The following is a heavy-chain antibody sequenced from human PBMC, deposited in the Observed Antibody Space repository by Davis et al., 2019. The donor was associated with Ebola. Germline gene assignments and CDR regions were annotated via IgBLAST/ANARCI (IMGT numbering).Heavy chain of an antibody. CDR3: ARGIGHMGV. V-gene: IGHV5-10-1*01. Sequence: GESLKISCEVSGYSFSTDWINWVRQTAGKGLEWMGRIDPSDSYTNYSPSFQDHVTISVDKSTSTAYLQWSSLKASDTAMYYCARGIGHMGVWGKGTPVTVSS. CDR1: GYSFSTDW. CDR2: IDPSDSYT. J-gene: IGHJ6*03. D-gene: IGHD2-15*01.